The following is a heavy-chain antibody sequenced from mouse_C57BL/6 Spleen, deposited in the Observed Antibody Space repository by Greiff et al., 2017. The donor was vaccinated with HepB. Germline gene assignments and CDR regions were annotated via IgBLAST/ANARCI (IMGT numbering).Heavy chain of an antibody. V-gene: IGHV5-12*01. Sequence: DVKLVESGGGLVQPGGSLKLSCAASGFTFSDYYMYWVRQTPEKRLEWVAYISNGGGSTYYPDTVKGRFTISRYNAKNTLYLQMGRLKSEDTAMYYCARPNYYGSSWFAYWGQGTLVTVSA. D-gene: IGHD1-1*01. J-gene: IGHJ3*01. CDR2: ISNGGGST. CDR3: ARPNYYGSSWFAY. CDR1: GFTFSDYY.